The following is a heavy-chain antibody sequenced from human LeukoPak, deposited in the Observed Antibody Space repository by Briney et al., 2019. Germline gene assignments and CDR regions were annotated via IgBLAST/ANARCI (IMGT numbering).Heavy chain of an antibody. V-gene: IGHV3-7*03. Sequence: GGSLRLSCATSGFAFNSYWMSWVRQTPGKGLEWVATMDGGGSATYYVDSVKGRFTITRDNAKNSVCLQMNSLRAEDTAVYYCAKWYYYNSGTYSQRGDYFDYWGQGTLVTVSS. CDR1: GFAFNSYW. CDR3: AKWYYYNSGTYSQRGDYFDY. CDR2: MDGGGSAT. D-gene: IGHD3-10*01. J-gene: IGHJ4*02.